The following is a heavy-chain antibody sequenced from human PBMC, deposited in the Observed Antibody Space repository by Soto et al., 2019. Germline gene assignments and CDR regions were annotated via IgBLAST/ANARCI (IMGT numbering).Heavy chain of an antibody. CDR1: GFNFNNYA. Sequence: EVELLESGGGLVQPGGSLRLSCSASGFNFNNYAMNWVRQAPGKGLEWVSVLSGSGGTTYYSDTVSGRFIISRDNSKNMLFLQMNSLRADDTAIYYCAKSLNFVGVKPNFGHWGQGTLVTVSS. V-gene: IGHV3-23*01. D-gene: IGHD3-3*01. CDR3: AKSLNFVGVKPNFGH. CDR2: LSGSGGTT. J-gene: IGHJ4*02.